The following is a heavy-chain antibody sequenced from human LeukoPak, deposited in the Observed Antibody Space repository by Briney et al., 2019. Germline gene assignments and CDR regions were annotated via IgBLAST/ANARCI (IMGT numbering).Heavy chain of an antibody. V-gene: IGHV3-21*01. J-gene: IGHJ4*02. D-gene: IGHD5-18*01. Sequence: PGGSLRLSCAASGFTFSSYSMNWVRQAPGKGLEWVSSISSSSSYIYYADSVKGRFTISRDNAKNSLYLQMNSLRAEDTAVYYCARDPYSYGYFDYWGQGTLVTVSS. CDR3: ARDPYSYGYFDY. CDR1: GFTFSSYS. CDR2: ISSSSSYI.